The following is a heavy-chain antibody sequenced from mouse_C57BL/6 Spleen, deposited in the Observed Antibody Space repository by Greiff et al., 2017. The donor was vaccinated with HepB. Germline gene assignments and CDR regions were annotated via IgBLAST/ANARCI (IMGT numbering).Heavy chain of an antibody. CDR2: IYPGSGNT. CDR3: ARSGGWGNYEDYFDY. D-gene: IGHD2-1*01. V-gene: IGHV1-76*01. J-gene: IGHJ2*01. CDR1: GYTFTDYY. Sequence: VKLMESGAELVRPGASVKLSCKASGYTFTDYYINWVKQRPGQGLEWIARIYPGSGNTYYNEKFKGKATLTAEKSSSTAYMQLSSLTSEDSAVYFCARSGGWGNYEDYFDYWGQGTTLTVSS.